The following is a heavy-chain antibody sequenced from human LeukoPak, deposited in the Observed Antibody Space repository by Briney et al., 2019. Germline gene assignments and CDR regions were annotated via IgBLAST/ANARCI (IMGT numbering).Heavy chain of an antibody. CDR3: AREVGATRAAYYYYYMDV. Sequence: SVKVSCKASGGTFSSYAISWVRQAPGQGLEWMGGIIPIFGTANYAQKFQGRVTITADESTSTAYMELSSLRSEDTAVYYCAREVGATRAAYYYYYMDVWGKGTTVTISS. CDR2: IIPIFGTA. V-gene: IGHV1-69*13. D-gene: IGHD1-26*01. CDR1: GGTFSSYA. J-gene: IGHJ6*03.